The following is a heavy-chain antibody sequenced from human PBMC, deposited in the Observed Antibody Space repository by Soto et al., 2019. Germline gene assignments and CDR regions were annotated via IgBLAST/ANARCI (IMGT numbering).Heavy chain of an antibody. CDR1: GGSFSGYS. CDR3: ARASMIYGVVALPNWFDP. D-gene: IGHD3-3*01. Sequence: PSETLSLTCGVNGGSFSGYSWTWIRQPPGKGLEWIGEINPSGGTKYTPSLESRVSISLDSSRNQFSLKLTSVTSADTAVYYCARASMIYGVVALPNWFDPWGQGTLVTVSS. CDR2: INPSGGT. V-gene: IGHV4-34*01. J-gene: IGHJ5*02.